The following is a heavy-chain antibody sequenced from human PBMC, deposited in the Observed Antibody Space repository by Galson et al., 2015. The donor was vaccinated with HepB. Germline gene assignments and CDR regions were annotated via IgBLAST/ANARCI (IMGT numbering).Heavy chain of an antibody. J-gene: IGHJ4*02. CDR2: IKQDGSEK. D-gene: IGHD2-21*02. CDR1: GFTFSSYW. Sequence: SLRLSCAASGFTFSSYWMSWVRQAPGKGLEWVANIKQDGSEKYYVDSVKGRFTISRDNAKNSLYLQMNSLRAEDTAVYYCARLARGGDCYRCGYFDYWGQGTLVTVSS. V-gene: IGHV3-7*03. CDR3: ARLARGGDCYRCGYFDY.